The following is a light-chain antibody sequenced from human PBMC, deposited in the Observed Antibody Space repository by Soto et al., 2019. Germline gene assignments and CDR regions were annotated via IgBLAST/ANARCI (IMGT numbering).Light chain of an antibody. CDR1: SGHSSYA. V-gene: IGLV4-69*01. CDR3: QTWGTGFQF. CDR2: LNNDGSH. Sequence: QLVLTQSPSASASLGASVKLTCTLSSGHSSYAIAWHQKQPGKGPRYLMDLNNDGSHTKGDGIPDRFSGSSSGADRFLIISRLQSEDEDDYYCQTWGTGFQFFGGGTKLTVL. J-gene: IGLJ2*01.